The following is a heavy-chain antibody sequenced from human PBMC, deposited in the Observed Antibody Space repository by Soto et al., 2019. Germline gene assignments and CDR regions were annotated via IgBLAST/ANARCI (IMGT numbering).Heavy chain of an antibody. CDR3: ACGYYYAPFDY. J-gene: IGHJ4*02. V-gene: IGHV4-59*01. CDR2: ISYSGST. D-gene: IGHD3-10*01. Sequence: SETLSLTCTVSGGSTSSYYWSWIRQPPGKGLEWIGYISYSGSTNYNPSLKSRVTISVDTSKNQFSLKLSSVTAADTAVYYCACGYYYAPFDYWGQGTLVTVSS. CDR1: GGSTSSYY.